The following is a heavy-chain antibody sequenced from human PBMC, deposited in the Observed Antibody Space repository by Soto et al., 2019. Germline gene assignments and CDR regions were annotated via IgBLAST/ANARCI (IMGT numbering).Heavy chain of an antibody. V-gene: IGHV1-18*01. CDR2: ISAYNGNT. D-gene: IGHD6-13*01. J-gene: IGHJ4*02. CDR1: GYTFTSYG. Sequence: ASVKVSCKASGYTFTSYGISWVRQAPGQGLEWMGWISAYNGNTNYAQKLQGRVTMTTDTSTSTAYMELRSLRSDDTAVYYCARTIAAAGTWYFDYWGQGTLVTVSS. CDR3: ARTIAAAGTWYFDY.